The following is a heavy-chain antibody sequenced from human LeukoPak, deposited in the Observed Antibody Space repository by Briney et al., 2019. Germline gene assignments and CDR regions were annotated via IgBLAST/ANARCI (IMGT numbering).Heavy chain of an antibody. J-gene: IGHJ4*02. CDR1: GFTVSSNY. CDR3: ARASSCGDYVGF. Sequence: GGSLRLSCAASGFTVSSNYMSWVRQAPGKGLEWVSVIYSGGSTYYADSVKGRFTISRDKSKNTLYLQMNGLRAEDTAVYYCARASSCGDYVGFGGQGTLVTVSS. CDR2: IYSGGST. D-gene: IGHD4-17*01. V-gene: IGHV3-53*01.